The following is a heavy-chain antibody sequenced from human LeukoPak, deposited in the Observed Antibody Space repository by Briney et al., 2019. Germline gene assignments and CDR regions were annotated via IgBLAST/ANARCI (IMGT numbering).Heavy chain of an antibody. Sequence: ASVKVSCKASGYTFTGYYMHWVRQAPGQGLEWMGWINPDSGGTNYAQKFQGRVTMTRDTSISTAYMELSRLRSDDTAVYYCARDYYDSSGYYYFDYWGQGTLVTVSS. CDR2: INPDSGGT. J-gene: IGHJ4*02. V-gene: IGHV1-2*02. D-gene: IGHD3-22*01. CDR1: GYTFTGYY. CDR3: ARDYYDSSGYYYFDY.